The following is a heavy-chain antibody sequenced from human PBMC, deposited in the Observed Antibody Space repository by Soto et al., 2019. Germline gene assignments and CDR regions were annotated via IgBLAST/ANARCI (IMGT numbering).Heavy chain of an antibody. J-gene: IGHJ4*02. CDR3: VFGSWNQYFFDH. D-gene: IGHD6-13*01. V-gene: IGHV3-33*08. CDR1: GFTFTSYS. CDR2: FWYDASAQ. Sequence: PGESLKISCTTSGFTFTSYSMHWVRQAPGKGLEWVATFWYDASAQRYADSVKGRFTISRDPSRGTVYLFMDSLRTDDTAVYYCVFGSWNQYFFDHWSQEILVTVSS.